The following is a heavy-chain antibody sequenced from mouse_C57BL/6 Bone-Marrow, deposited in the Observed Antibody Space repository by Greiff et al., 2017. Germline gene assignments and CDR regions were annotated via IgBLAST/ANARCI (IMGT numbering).Heavy chain of an antibody. Sequence: QVQLQQSGAELARPGASVKLSCKASGYTFTSYGISWVKQRTGQGLEWIGDIYPGGGYTNYNEKFKGKATLTADKSSSTAYMQVSSLTSEDSASYYCAREGAFYYAMDYWGQGTSVTVSS. J-gene: IGHJ4*01. CDR3: AREGAFYYAMDY. D-gene: IGHD3-1*01. CDR1: GYTFTSYG. V-gene: IGHV1-81*01. CDR2: IYPGGGYT.